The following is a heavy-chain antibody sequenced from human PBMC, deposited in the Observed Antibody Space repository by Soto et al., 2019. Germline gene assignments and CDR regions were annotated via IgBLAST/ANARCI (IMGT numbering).Heavy chain of an antibody. D-gene: IGHD3-22*01. CDR1: GYIFTNYG. CDR2: ISASNGDT. Sequence: QVQLVQSGAEVKKPGASVKVSCKASGYIFTNYGISWLRQAPGQGLELMGWISASNGDTNYAQKFQGRVTMATDTSTSTAYMELRSLISDDTAVYYCARDWRYYDSSGYFGYWGQGTLVTVSS. J-gene: IGHJ4*02. CDR3: ARDWRYYDSSGYFGY. V-gene: IGHV1-18*01.